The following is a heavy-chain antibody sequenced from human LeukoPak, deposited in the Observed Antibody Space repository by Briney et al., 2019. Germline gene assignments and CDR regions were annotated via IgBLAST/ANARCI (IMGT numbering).Heavy chain of an antibody. V-gene: IGHV1-18*01. J-gene: IGHJ4*02. CDR3: ARGRTKRRLRYFDWLPDY. CDR1: GYTFTSYG. Sequence: GASVKVSCKASGYTFTSYGISWVRQAPGQGLEWMGWISTYNGNTNYAQKFQGRVTITRNTSISTAYMELSSLRSEDTAVYYCARGRTKRRLRYFDWLPDYWGQGTLVTVSS. CDR2: ISTYNGNT. D-gene: IGHD3-9*01.